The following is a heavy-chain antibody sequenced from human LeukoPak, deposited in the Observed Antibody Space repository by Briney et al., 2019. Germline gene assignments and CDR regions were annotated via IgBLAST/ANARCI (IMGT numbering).Heavy chain of an antibody. CDR1: GGSFSGYY. D-gene: IGHD2-2*01. V-gene: IGHV4-34*01. J-gene: IGHJ5*02. Sequence: SETLSLTCAVYGGSFSGYYWSWIRQPPGKGLEWIGEINHSGSTNYNPSLKSRVTISVDTSKNQFSLKLSSVTAADTAVYYCARKRGYCCSTSCYLYWFDPWGQGTLVTVSS. CDR3: ARKRGYCCSTSCYLYWFDP. CDR2: INHSGST.